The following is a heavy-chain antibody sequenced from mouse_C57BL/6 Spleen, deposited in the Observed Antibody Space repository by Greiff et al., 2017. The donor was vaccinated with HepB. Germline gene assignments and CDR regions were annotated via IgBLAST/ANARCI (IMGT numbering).Heavy chain of an antibody. Sequence: EVQVVESGGDLVKPGGSLKLSCAASGFTFSSYGMSWVRQTPDKRLEWVATISSGGSYTYYPDSVKGRFTISRDNAKNTLYLQMSSLKSEDTAMYYCARYGNSYAMDYWGQGTSVTVSS. CDR2: ISSGGSYT. CDR1: GFTFSSYG. CDR3: ARYGNSYAMDY. V-gene: IGHV5-6*01. J-gene: IGHJ4*01. D-gene: IGHD2-1*01.